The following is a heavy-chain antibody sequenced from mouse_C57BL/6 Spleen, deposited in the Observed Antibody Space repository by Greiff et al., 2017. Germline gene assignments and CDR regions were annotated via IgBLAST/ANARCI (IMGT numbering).Heavy chain of an antibody. CDR2: INPNYGTT. J-gene: IGHJ1*03. CDR3: AKGSSYWYFDV. D-gene: IGHD1-1*01. Sequence: EVQLQQSGPELVKPGASVKISCKASGYSFTDYNLNWVKQSNGKSLEWIGVINPNYGTTSYNQKFKGKATLTVDQSSSAAYMQLNSLTSEDSAVDYCAKGSSYWYFDVWGTGTTVTVSS. CDR1: GYSFTDYN. V-gene: IGHV1-39*01.